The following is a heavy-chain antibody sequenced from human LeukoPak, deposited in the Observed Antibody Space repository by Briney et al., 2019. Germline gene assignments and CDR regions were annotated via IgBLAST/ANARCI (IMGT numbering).Heavy chain of an antibody. Sequence: GGSLRLSCAASGFTFSSYWMSWVRKAPGKGLEWVANIKQDGSEKYYVDSVKGRFTISRDNAKNSLYLQMNSLRAEDTAVYYCARERAIGGSCYDYWGQGTLVTVSS. CDR3: ARERAIGGSCYDY. V-gene: IGHV3-7*01. CDR2: IKQDGSEK. CDR1: GFTFSSYW. J-gene: IGHJ4*02. D-gene: IGHD2-15*01.